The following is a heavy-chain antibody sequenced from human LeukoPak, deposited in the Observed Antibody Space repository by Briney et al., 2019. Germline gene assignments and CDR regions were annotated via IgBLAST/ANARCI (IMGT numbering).Heavy chain of an antibody. D-gene: IGHD6-19*01. J-gene: IGHJ5*02. CDR2: INPNSGGP. CDR3: ARQRGHSSGWHLAEAFDP. Sequence: ASVKVSFKATGYTFTDYYMHWVRQAPGQGLEWMGWINPNSGGPKYAQKFQGRVTMTRDTSITTAYMELSSLTSDDTAVYYCARQRGHSSGWHLAEAFDPWGQGTLVTVSS. V-gene: IGHV1-2*02. CDR1: GYTFTDYY.